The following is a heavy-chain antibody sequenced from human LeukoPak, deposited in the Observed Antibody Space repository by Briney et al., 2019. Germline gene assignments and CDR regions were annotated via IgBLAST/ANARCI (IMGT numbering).Heavy chain of an antibody. CDR3: AKDLTIYSSGYYYEVVGVDY. D-gene: IGHD3-22*01. CDR1: GFTFSSYG. CDR2: ISYDGSNK. Sequence: GGSLRLSCAASGFTFSSYGMHWVRQAPGKGLEWVAVISYDGSNKYYADSVKGRFTISRDNSKNTLYLQMNSLRAEDTAVYYCAKDLTIYSSGYYYEVVGVDYWGQGTLVTVSS. J-gene: IGHJ4*02. V-gene: IGHV3-30*18.